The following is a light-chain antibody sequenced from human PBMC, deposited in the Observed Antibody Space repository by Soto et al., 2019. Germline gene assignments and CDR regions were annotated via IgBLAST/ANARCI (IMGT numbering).Light chain of an antibody. CDR3: QQYNSYPWT. CDR2: AAS. J-gene: IGKJ1*01. CDR1: QTIVTY. V-gene: IGKV1-39*01. Sequence: SQLVQSPSSLSASVGDRVTITCRASQTIVTYLNWYQQKPGNAPKLLIYAASNLQNGVPSRFSGTGTGTEFTLTISSLQPDDFATYYWQQYNSYPWTFGQGTKVVIK.